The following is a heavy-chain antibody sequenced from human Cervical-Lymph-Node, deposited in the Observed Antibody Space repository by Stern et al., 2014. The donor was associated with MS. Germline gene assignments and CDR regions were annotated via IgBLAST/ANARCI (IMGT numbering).Heavy chain of an antibody. CDR2: IHPSRAT. D-gene: IGHD1-26*01. CDR1: GAPVTSGGYY. Sequence: SGAPVTSGGYYWTWIRPVPLQGLAWLGYIHPSRATFSNPPLKSRVTIAVDTSENQVSLMLSAVTAADTAVYYCAAIGPLREGAAFDIWGQGTLVTVSS. J-gene: IGHJ3*02. V-gene: IGHV4-31*02. CDR3: AAIGPLREGAAFDI.